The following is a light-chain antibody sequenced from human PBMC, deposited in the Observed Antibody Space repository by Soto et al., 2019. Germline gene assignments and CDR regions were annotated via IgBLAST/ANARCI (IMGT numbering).Light chain of an antibody. V-gene: IGLV2-14*01. CDR3: SSYTSSSTLWV. J-gene: IGLJ3*02. CDR1: SSDVGGYNY. CDR2: EVS. Sequence: QSALTQPASVSGSPGQSITISCTGTSSDVGGYNYVSWYPQHPGKAPKLMIYEVSNRPSGVSNRFSGSKSGNTASLTISGLQAEDEADYYCSSYTSSSTLWVFGGGTQLTVL.